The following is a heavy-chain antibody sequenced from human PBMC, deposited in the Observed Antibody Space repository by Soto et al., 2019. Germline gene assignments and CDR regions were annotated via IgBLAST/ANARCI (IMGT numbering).Heavy chain of an antibody. CDR1: GGTFSSYA. J-gene: IGHJ3*02. D-gene: IGHD2-15*01. CDR2: IIPILGTA. V-gene: IGHV1-69*01. Sequence: QVQLVQSGAEVKKPGSSVKVSCKASGGTFSSYAISWVRQAPGQGLEWMGGIIPILGTANYAQKFQGRVTITADESTSTAYMELSSLRSEYTAVYCCAREGGLGAFDIWGQGKMVTVCS. CDR3: AREGGLGAFDI.